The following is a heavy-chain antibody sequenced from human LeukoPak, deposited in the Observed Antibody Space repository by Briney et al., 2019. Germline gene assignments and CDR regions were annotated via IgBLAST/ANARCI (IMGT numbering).Heavy chain of an antibody. V-gene: IGHV3-30*01. J-gene: IGHJ3*02. Sequence: GGSLRLSCAVSGFTLSAYAMHWVRQAPGKGLEWVAVISYDGSNKYYADYVKGRFTISGDKSKNTMYLHMNSLRPEDTAVYYCARGPGPIAGAKNPFDIWGQGTMVTVSP. CDR3: ARGPGPIAGAKNPFDI. CDR2: ISYDGSNK. CDR1: GFTLSAYA. D-gene: IGHD1-26*01.